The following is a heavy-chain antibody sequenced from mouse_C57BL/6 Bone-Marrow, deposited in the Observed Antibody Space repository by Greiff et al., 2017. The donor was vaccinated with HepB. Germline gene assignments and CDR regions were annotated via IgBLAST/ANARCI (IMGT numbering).Heavy chain of an antibody. CDR2: IYPRSGNT. V-gene: IGHV1-81*01. J-gene: IGHJ3*01. CDR1: GYTFTSYG. Sequence: VKLMESGAELARPGASVKLSCKASGYTFTSYGISWVKQRTGQGLEWIGEIYPRSGNTYYNEKFKGKATLTADKSSSTAYMELRSLTAEDSAVYFCARFDYDEGAWLAYWGKGTLVTVSA. CDR3: ARFDYDEGAWLAY. D-gene: IGHD2-4*01.